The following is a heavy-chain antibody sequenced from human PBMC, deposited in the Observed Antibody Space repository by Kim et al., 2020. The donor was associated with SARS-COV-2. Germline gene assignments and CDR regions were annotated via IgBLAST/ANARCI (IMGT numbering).Heavy chain of an antibody. CDR1: SGSISNYY. Sequence: SETLSLTCTASSGSISNYYWSWIRQPPGKGLEWIGYIYYSGNTIYNPSLKSRVTISVDTSKNQFSLKLRSVTAAYTAVYYCARLVLLHSDNWFDPWGQGTLVTVSS. CDR3: ARLVLLHSDNWFDP. J-gene: IGHJ5*02. D-gene: IGHD2-8*01. V-gene: IGHV4-59*08. CDR2: IYYSGNT.